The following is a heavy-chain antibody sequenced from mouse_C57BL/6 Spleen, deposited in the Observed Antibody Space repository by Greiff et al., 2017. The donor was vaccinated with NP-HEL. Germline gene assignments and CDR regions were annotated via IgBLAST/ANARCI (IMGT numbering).Heavy chain of an antibody. D-gene: IGHD4-1*01. Sequence: DVKLQESGPGLVKPSQSLSLTCSVPGYSITSGYYWNWIRQFPGNKLEWMGYISYDGSNNYNPSLKNRISITRDTSKNQFFLKLNSVTTEDTATYYCARELTGFDYWGQGTTLTVSS. CDR2: ISYDGSN. CDR1: GYSITSGYY. CDR3: ARELTGFDY. J-gene: IGHJ2*01. V-gene: IGHV3-6*01.